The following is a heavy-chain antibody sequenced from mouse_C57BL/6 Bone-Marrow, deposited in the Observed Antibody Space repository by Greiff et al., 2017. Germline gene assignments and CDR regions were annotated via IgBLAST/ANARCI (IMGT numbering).Heavy chain of an antibody. CDR1: GYTFTSYW. V-gene: IGHV1-5*01. CDR3: TRRQLRLYFDY. CDR2: IYPGNSDT. D-gene: IGHD3-2*02. J-gene: IGHJ2*01. Sequence: EVQLQQSGTVLARPGASVKMSCKTSGYTFTSYWMHWVKQRPGQGLEWIGAIYPGNSDTSYNQKFKGKAKLTAVTSASTAYMELSSLTNEDSAVXYCTRRQLRLYFDYWGQGTTLTVSS.